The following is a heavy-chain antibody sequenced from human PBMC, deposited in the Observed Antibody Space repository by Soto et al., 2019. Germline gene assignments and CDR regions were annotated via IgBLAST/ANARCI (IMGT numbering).Heavy chain of an antibody. Sequence: EVQLVESGGGLVQPGGSLRLSCAASGFTLSSYWMQWVRQGPAKGLVWVSRINNDGSGATYADSVKGRFTISRDNAKNTLYLQMNSLRAEDTGVYYCARDRAGPGGTIDYWGQGNLVTVSS. CDR1: GFTLSSYW. D-gene: IGHD1-1*01. J-gene: IGHJ4*02. V-gene: IGHV3-74*01. CDR3: ARDRAGPGGTIDY. CDR2: INNDGSGA.